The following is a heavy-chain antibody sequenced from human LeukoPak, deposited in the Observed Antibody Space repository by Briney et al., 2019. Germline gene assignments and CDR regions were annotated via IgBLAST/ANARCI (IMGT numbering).Heavy chain of an antibody. D-gene: IGHD2/OR15-2a*01. V-gene: IGHV4-39*01. J-gene: IGHJ4*02. CDR3: ARRFETFYFGY. CDR2: IHYSGHT. CDR1: GGTISSSNHY. Sequence: PSETLSLTCTVSGGTISSSNHYWGWVRQTPGKGLEWIGSIHYSGHTYYRPSLKSRVSMSIDTSKNQFSLRLSSVGVADTAVYYCARRFETFYFGYWGQGTLVTVSS.